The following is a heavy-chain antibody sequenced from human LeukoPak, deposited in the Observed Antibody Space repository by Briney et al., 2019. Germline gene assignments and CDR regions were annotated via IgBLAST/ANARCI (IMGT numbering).Heavy chain of an antibody. D-gene: IGHD3-22*01. CDR2: ISSSSSYI. J-gene: IGHJ4*02. CDR3: ARGSSGSGYSPSYDY. Sequence: KPGGSLRLSCAASGFTFSSYSMNWVRQAPGKGLEWVSSISSSSSYIYYADSVKGRFTISRDNAKNSLYLQMNSLRAEDTAVYYCARGSSGSGYSPSYDYWGQGTLVTVSS. CDR1: GFTFSSYS. V-gene: IGHV3-21*01.